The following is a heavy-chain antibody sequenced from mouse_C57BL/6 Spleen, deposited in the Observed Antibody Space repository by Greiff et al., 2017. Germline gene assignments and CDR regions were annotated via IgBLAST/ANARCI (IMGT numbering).Heavy chain of an antibody. CDR3: TTYYGSSYWCAY. D-gene: IGHD1-1*01. J-gene: IGHJ3*01. V-gene: IGHV14-1*01. Sequence: VQLQQSGAELVRPGASVKLSCTASGFNIKDYYMHWVKQRPEQGLEWIGRIDPEDGDTEYAPKFQGKATMTADTSSNTAYLQLSSLTSEDTAVYYCTTYYGSSYWCAYWGQGTLVTVSA. CDR1: GFNIKDYY. CDR2: IDPEDGDT.